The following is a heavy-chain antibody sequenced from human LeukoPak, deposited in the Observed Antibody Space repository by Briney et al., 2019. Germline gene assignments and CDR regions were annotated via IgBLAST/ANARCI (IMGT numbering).Heavy chain of an antibody. D-gene: IGHD6-19*01. CDR2: INHSGST. Sequence: PSETLSLTCTVSGGSISGYYWSWIRQPPGKGLEWIGEINHSGSTNYNPSLKSRVTISVDTSKNQFSLKLSSVTAADTAVYYCARAPGGYSSGWYYYYMDVWGKGTTVTVSS. CDR1: GGSISGYY. V-gene: IGHV4-34*01. J-gene: IGHJ6*03. CDR3: ARAPGGYSSGWYYYYMDV.